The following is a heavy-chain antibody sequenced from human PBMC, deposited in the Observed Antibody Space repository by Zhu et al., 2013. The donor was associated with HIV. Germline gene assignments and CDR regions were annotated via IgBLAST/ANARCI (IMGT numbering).Heavy chain of an antibody. Sequence: QVQLVQSGAELKKPGASVKVSCKASGYTFTGYYMHWVRQAPGQGLEWMGWINPHSGGTNFAQKFQGRVTMTRDTSTSTAYMELSKLRSDDTAVYYCARGGLSGSMLHTGSFTYWGQGTLVTVSS. CDR3: ARGGLSGSMLHTGSFTY. J-gene: IGHJ4*02. V-gene: IGHV1-2*02. D-gene: IGHD2-15*01. CDR1: GYTFTGYY. CDR2: INPHSGGT.